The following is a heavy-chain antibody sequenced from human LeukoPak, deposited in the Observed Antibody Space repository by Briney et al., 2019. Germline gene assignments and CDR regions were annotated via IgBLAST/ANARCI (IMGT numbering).Heavy chain of an antibody. J-gene: IGHJ2*01. V-gene: IGHV3-23*01. D-gene: IGHD6-19*01. CDR2: ISDSGANT. CDR3: AKSMTLQWRGFFDL. CDR1: GFAFSTYA. Sequence: GGSLRLSCAASGFAFSTYAMSWVRQAPGKGLEWVSTISDSGANTYYADSVRGRFTISRDNSKNTLYLQKNSLRADDTAIYYCAKSMTLQWRGFFDLWGRGTHVTVSS.